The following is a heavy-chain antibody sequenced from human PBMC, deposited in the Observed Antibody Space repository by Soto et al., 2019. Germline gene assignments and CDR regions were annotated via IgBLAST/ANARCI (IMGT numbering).Heavy chain of an antibody. V-gene: IGHV4-34*01. CDR1: GGSFSGYY. Sequence: SETLSLTCAVNGGSFSGYYWTWIRQPPGKGLEWIGEIKHRGSTNYNPSLKSRVTISLDTSKTHVSLNLSSVTAADTAVYYCARLRVSDFSSGSFRRCWFDPWGQGTLVTVSS. D-gene: IGHD3-3*01. J-gene: IGHJ5*02. CDR2: IKHRGST. CDR3: ARLRVSDFSSGSFRRCWFDP.